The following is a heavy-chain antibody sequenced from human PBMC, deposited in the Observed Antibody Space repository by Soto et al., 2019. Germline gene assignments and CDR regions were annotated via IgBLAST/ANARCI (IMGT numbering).Heavy chain of an antibody. D-gene: IGHD4-4*01. CDR2: IIPLFRTP. V-gene: IGHV1-69*12. Sequence: QVQLVQSGAEMKELGSSVKVSCKTSGGTFSSSAISWLRQAPGQGLEWMGGIIPLFRTPDYAQKFQGRVTIAADESTSTAYMELSSLRSEDTAVYYCARDNDRLQLGGNYYYILDVWDQGTTITVSS. J-gene: IGHJ6*02. CDR1: GGTFSSSA. CDR3: ARDNDRLQLGGNYYYILDV.